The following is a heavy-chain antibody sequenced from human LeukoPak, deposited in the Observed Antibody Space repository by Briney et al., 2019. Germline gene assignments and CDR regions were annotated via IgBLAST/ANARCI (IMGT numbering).Heavy chain of an antibody. V-gene: IGHV3-30*02. D-gene: IGHD3-10*01. Sequence: GGSLRLSCAASGFTFTNYGMHWVRQAPGKGLEWVAFKSYDEHDQYYADSVKGRFTISRDNSKNTLYLQMNSLRAEDTAVYYCAKGSVYYYGSGSLYYFDYWGQGTLVTVSS. CDR2: KSYDEHDQ. CDR3: AKGSVYYYGSGSLYYFDY. CDR1: GFTFTNYG. J-gene: IGHJ4*02.